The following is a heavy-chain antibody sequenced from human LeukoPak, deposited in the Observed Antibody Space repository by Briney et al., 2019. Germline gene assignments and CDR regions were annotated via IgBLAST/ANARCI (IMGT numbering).Heavy chain of an antibody. V-gene: IGHV3-21*01. Sequence: AGGSLRLSCAASGFTFSSYSMNWVRQAPGKGLEWVSSISSSSSYIYYADSVKGRFTISRDNAKNSLYLQMNSLRAEDTAVYYCARLSGSSWYSNWGQGTLVTVSS. CDR1: GFTFSSYS. D-gene: IGHD6-13*01. CDR3: ARLSGSSWYSN. J-gene: IGHJ4*02. CDR2: ISSSSSYI.